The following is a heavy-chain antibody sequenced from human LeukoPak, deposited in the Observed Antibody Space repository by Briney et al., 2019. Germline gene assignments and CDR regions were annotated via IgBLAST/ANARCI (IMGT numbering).Heavy chain of an antibody. CDR2: IYNSGSP. CDR3: ARVDSSGYYTFFDY. CDR1: GGSISSHN. V-gene: IGHV4-59*11. J-gene: IGHJ4*02. Sequence: PSETLSLTCTVSGGSISSHNWNWIRQPPGKGLKWIGDIYNSGSPNYNPSLKSRVTISVDTSKNQFSLKLSSVTAADTAEYYCARVDSSGYYTFFDYWGQGTLVTVSS. D-gene: IGHD3-22*01.